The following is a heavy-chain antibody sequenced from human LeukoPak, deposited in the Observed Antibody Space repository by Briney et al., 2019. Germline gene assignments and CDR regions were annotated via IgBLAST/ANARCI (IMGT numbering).Heavy chain of an antibody. V-gene: IGHV3-74*01. J-gene: IGHJ4*02. CDR3: ARDGHQLTPFDY. CDR1: GFSFSGYW. CDR2: INTDGSVT. Sequence: GGSLRLSCAASGFSFSGYWMHWVRQAPGKGLEWVSHINTDGSVTTYAASVTGRFTISRDNAMDTLHLQMNSLRAGDTAVYYCARDGHQLTPFDYWGQGTLVTVSS. D-gene: IGHD2-2*01.